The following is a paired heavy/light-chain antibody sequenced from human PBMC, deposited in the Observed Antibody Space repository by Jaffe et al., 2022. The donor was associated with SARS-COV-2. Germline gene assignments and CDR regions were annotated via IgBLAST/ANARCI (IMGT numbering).Light chain of an antibody. V-gene: IGLV1-44*01. J-gene: IGLJ2*01. CDR1: SSNIGGNT. CDR2: RDN. CDR3: GAWDDSLNGPV. Sequence: QSVLTQPPSASGTPGQRVTISCSGSSSNIGGNTVDWYQQLPGTAPKLLLYRDNQRPSGVPARFSGSKSGTSASLAISGLQSEDEADYYCGAWDDSLNGPVFGGGTKVTVL.
Heavy chain of an antibody. V-gene: IGHV4-39*01. CDR1: GGSISSSGYC. Sequence: QLHLQESGPGLVKPSETLSLICTVSGGSISSSGYCWGWIRQPPGKGLEWIVSSYSSGTTYYNPSLKSRVTLSVETSKNQFSLQLSSVTAADTAIYYCAGRRAVAGIPFDPWGQGTVVTVSS. CDR3: AGRRAVAGIPFDP. D-gene: IGHD6-19*01. CDR2: SYSSGTT. J-gene: IGHJ5*02.